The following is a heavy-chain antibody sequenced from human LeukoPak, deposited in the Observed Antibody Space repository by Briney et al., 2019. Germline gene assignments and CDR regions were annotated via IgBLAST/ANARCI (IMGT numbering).Heavy chain of an antibody. CDR1: GYTFTSYY. V-gene: IGHV1-46*01. CDR3: ARDDVRPGITGTTYNWFDH. J-gene: IGHJ5*02. Sequence: ASVKVSFKASGYTFTSYYMHWVRQAPGQGLEWMGIINPSGGSTSYAQKFQGRVTMTRDTSTSTVYMELSSLRSEDTAVYYCARDDVRPGITGTTYNWFDHWGQGTLVTVSS. D-gene: IGHD1-7*01. CDR2: INPSGGST.